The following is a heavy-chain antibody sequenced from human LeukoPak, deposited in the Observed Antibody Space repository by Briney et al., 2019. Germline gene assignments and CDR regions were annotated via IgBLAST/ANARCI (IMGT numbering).Heavy chain of an antibody. CDR3: ARGVVGAPPPYLDY. J-gene: IGHJ4*02. V-gene: IGHV4-59*01. CDR2: IYYSGST. D-gene: IGHD1-26*01. CDR1: DGSISPYY. Sequence: SETLSLTCTVADGSISPYYWSWIRQPPGKGLEWIGYIYYSGSTNYNPSLKSRVTISVDTSKNQFSLKLSSVTAADTAVYYCARGVVGAPPPYLDYWGQGTLVTVSS.